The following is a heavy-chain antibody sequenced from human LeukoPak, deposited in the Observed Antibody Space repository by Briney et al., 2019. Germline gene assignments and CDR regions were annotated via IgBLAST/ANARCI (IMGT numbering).Heavy chain of an antibody. J-gene: IGHJ3*02. CDR2: IYHSGST. CDR3: ARRSQQTVLLWFGEGAFDI. D-gene: IGHD3-10*01. V-gene: IGHV4-30-2*03. Sequence: SETLSLTCAVYGGSISSGGYYWSWIRQPPGKGLEWIGYIYHSGSTYYNPSLKSRVTISVDTSKNQFSLKLSSVTAADTAVYYCARRSQQTVLLWFGEGAFDIWGQGTMVTVSS. CDR1: GGSISSGGYY.